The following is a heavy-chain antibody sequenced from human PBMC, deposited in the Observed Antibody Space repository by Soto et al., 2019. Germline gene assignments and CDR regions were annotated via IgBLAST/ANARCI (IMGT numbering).Heavy chain of an antibody. V-gene: IGHV4-39*01. CDR1: GDSINSDSYY. CDR3: ARLEGMATISYYFDY. J-gene: IGHJ4*02. Sequence: SETLSLTCSVSGDSINSDSYYWGWIRQPPGKGLEWIGSIYYRGNTYYNPSLKTRVTISLDKSKSQFSLKLNSVTAADSAVYFCARLEGMATISYYFDYWGQGTLVNVSS. D-gene: IGHD2-8*01. CDR2: IYYRGNT.